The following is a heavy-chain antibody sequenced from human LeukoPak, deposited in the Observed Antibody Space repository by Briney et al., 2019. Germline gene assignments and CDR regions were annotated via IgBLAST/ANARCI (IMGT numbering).Heavy chain of an antibody. CDR2: INHSGST. CDR1: GGSFSDYY. Sequence: SSETLSLTCAVYGGSFSDYYWSWIRQSPGKGLEWLGEINHSGSTNYNPSLKSRVTMSVDTSKNQFSLRLSSVTAADTAVYYCATSGSYYRAPDYWGQGTLVTVSA. J-gene: IGHJ4*02. CDR3: ATSGSYYRAPDY. D-gene: IGHD3-10*01. V-gene: IGHV4-34*01.